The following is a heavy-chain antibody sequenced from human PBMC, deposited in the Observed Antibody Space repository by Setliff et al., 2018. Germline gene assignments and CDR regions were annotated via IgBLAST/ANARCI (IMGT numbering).Heavy chain of an antibody. J-gene: IGHJ6*03. CDR2: VYYTGDT. V-gene: IGHV4-59*08. D-gene: IGHD6-13*01. Sequence: PSETLSLTCRVSGGSVSTFYWTWIRQPPGKELEWMAYVYYTGDTYYNPSLKSRISISIDTSKNQFSLNLNSVTAADTAVYYCARQPYSTTYYYYYYMDVWGKGTTVTVSS. CDR3: ARQPYSTTYYYYYYMDV. CDR1: GGSVSTFY.